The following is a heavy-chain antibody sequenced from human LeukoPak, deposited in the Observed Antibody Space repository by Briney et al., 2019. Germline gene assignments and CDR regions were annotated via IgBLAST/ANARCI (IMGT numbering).Heavy chain of an antibody. V-gene: IGHV3-20*04. CDR3: ARRDIVVVPAAIIGTFDI. CDR1: GFTFDDYG. D-gene: IGHD2-2*02. CDR2: INWNGGST. Sequence: GGSLRLSCAASGFTFDDYGMSWVRQAPGKGLEWVSGINWNGGSTGYADSVKGRFTISRDNAKNSLYLQMNSLRAEDTALYYCARRDIVVVPAAIIGTFDIWGQGTMVTVSS. J-gene: IGHJ3*02.